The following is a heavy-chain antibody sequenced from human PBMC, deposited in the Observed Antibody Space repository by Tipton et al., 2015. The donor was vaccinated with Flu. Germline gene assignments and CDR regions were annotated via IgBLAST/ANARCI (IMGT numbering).Heavy chain of an antibody. CDR1: GGSISSYY. Sequence: TLSLTYTVSGGSISSYYWSWIRQPPGKGLEWIGYIYYSGSTNYNPSLKSRVTISVDTSKNQFSLKLSSVTAADTAVYYCARGGVYFDYWGQGTLVTVSS. D-gene: IGHD1-26*01. V-gene: IGHV4-59*12. J-gene: IGHJ4*02. CDR3: ARGGVYFDY. CDR2: IYYSGST.